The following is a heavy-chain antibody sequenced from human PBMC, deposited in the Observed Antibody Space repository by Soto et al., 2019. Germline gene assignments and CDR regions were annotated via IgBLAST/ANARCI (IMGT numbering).Heavy chain of an antibody. CDR1: GISFSSYS. Sequence: XGSLTVSWASSGISFSSYSINWVRQAPGKGLEWVSSITSSGSYIYYADSVKGRFTVSRDNARNSLYLQMNSLRVEDTAVYYCARIGEEWHPNYFDLWGQGTLVTVSS. D-gene: IGHD3-3*01. CDR3: ARIGEEWHPNYFDL. J-gene: IGHJ4*02. V-gene: IGHV3-21*01. CDR2: ITSSGSYI.